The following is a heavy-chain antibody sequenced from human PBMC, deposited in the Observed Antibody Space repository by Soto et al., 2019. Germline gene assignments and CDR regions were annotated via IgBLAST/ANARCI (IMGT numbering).Heavy chain of an antibody. J-gene: IGHJ4*02. CDR2: ITSSGSNT. CDR3: AKEQGRVAAALDY. V-gene: IGHV3-23*01. Sequence: EVQLLESGGDLVQRGGSLRLSCAASGFTFSGYGMSWVRQAPGKGLEWVSSITSSGSNTYYVDSVKGRFTISRDNSKNTLYLKMNSLTVENTAVYYCAKEQGRVAAALDYWGQGTLVTVSS. CDR1: GFTFSGYG. D-gene: IGHD6-13*01.